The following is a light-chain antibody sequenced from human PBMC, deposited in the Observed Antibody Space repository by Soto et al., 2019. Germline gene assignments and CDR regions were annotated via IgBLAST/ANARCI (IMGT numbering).Light chain of an antibody. J-gene: IGKJ1*01. Sequence: EIVLTQSPATLSLSPGERATLSCRASQSVSGYLAWYQHKPGQAPRLLIYGASTRATGIPARFSGSGSGTEFTLIISSLQSEDSAVYYCQQYNSWLLTFGQGTKVGIK. CDR3: QQYNSWLLT. CDR2: GAS. CDR1: QSVSGY. V-gene: IGKV3-15*01.